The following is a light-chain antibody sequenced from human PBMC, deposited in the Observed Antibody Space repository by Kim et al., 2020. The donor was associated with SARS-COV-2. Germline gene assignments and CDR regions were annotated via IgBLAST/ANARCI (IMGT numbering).Light chain of an antibody. CDR1: QSVGSNF. CDR2: AAS. CDR3: QQYASSPLT. Sequence: EIVLTQSPGTLSLSPGEIATLSCRASQSVGSNFLAWYQQKPGEAPRLLIYAASSRATGIPDKFSGGGSGTDFTLTIRRLEPEDFAVYYCQQYASSPLTVGGGTKGDIK. J-gene: IGKJ4*01. V-gene: IGKV3-20*01.